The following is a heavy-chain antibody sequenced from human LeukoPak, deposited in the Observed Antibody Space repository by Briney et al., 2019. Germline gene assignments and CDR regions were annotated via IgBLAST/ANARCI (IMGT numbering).Heavy chain of an antibody. CDR1: GFTFSTYA. D-gene: IGHD6-13*01. CDR3: ARGPVGTAFDY. V-gene: IGHV3-23*01. CDR2: VSGSGGST. J-gene: IGHJ4*02. Sequence: GGSLRLSCAASGFTFSTYAMSWVRQAPGKGLEWVSAVSGSGGSTYYADSVKGRFTISRDNSKNTLYLEMNSLRVEDTAVYYCARGPVGTAFDYWGQGSLVTVSS.